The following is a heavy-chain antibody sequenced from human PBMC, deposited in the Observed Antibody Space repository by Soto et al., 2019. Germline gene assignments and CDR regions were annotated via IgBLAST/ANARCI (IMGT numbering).Heavy chain of an antibody. CDR2: IYYSGST. CDR1: GGSISSSSYY. V-gene: IGHV4-39*01. CDR3: ARQRESGSYYFDY. D-gene: IGHD1-26*01. J-gene: IGHJ4*02. Sequence: SETLSLTCTVSGGSISSSSYYWGWVRQPPGKGLEWIGSIYYSGSTYYNPSLKSRVTISVDTSKNQFSLKLSSVTAADTAVYYCARQRESGSYYFDYWGQGTLVTVSS.